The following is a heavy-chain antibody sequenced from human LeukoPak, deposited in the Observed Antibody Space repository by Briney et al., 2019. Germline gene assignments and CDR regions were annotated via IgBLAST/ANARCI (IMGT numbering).Heavy chain of an antibody. V-gene: IGHV3-11*06. CDR1: GFTFSDYY. Sequence: PGGSLRLSCAASGFTFSDYYMSWIRQAPGKGLEWVSYISSSSSYTNYADSVKGRFTISRDNAKNSLYLQMNSLRAEDTAVYYCARAVEGGSTSSLGYWGQGTLVTVSS. CDR3: ARAVEGGSTSSLGY. D-gene: IGHD2-2*01. CDR2: ISSSSSYT. J-gene: IGHJ4*02.